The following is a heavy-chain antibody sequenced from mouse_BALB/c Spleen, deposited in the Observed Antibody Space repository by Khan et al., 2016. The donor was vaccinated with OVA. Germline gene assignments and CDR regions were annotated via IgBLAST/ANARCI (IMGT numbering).Heavy chain of an antibody. V-gene: IGHV5-17*02. J-gene: IGHJ1*01. CDR1: GFSFSSFG. CDR3: ARAGGNFHWYFDV. CDR2: MSSGSSTI. Sequence: EVKLVESGGGLVQPGGSRKLSCAASGFSFSSFGMHWVRQAPKKGLEWVAYMSSGSSTIYYVDTVKGRFTISRDNPKNTLFLQMTSLRSEDTAMYYGARAGGNFHWYFDVWGAGTSVTVSS. D-gene: IGHD2-1*01.